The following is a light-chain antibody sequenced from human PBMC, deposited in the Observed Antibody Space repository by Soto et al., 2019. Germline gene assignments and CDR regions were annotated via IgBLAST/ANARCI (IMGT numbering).Light chain of an antibody. V-gene: IGKV3-15*01. CDR1: QSVSSN. CDR3: QQYNNWPLT. J-gene: IGKJ4*01. Sequence: EIVMTQSPATLSVSPGERATLSCRASQSVSSNLAWYQQKPGQAPRLLIYGASTSATGIPARFSGSGSGTEFTLTLSSLQSEDFAVYYWQQYNNWPLTFGAGTKVESK. CDR2: GAS.